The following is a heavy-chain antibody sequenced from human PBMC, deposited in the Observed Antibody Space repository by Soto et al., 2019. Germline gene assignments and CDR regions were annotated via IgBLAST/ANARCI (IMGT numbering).Heavy chain of an antibody. D-gene: IGHD6-13*01. Sequence: QVQLQESGPGLVKPSQTLSLTCTVSAGGSISSGDSYWSWIRQHPGKGLEYIGHIYYGSTYYNPPLKSRVSISVDTSKNQFSLNLNSVTAADTAVYYCARGVGSSWYFSYFDYWGQGTLVSVSS. CDR1: AGGSISSGDSY. J-gene: IGHJ4*02. CDR2: IYYGST. CDR3: ARGVGSSWYFSYFDY. V-gene: IGHV4-31*03.